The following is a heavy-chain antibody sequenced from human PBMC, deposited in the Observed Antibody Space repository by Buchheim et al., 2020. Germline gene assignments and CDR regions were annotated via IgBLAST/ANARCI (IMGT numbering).Heavy chain of an antibody. D-gene: IGHD3-10*01. CDR2: IYYSGST. CDR1: GGSISSYY. CDR3: ARELRWFGELLKGHGMDV. Sequence: QVQLQESGPGLVKPSETLSLTCTVSGGSISSYYWSWIRQPPGKGLEWIGYIYYSGSTNYNPSLKSRVTISVDTSKNQFSLKLSSVTAADTAVYYCARELRWFGELLKGHGMDVWGQGTT. V-gene: IGHV4-59*01. J-gene: IGHJ6*02.